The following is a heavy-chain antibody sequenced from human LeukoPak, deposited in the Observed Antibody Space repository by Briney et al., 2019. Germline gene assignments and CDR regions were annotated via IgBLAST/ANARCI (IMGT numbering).Heavy chain of an antibody. CDR1: GFTFGKYG. CDR3: AKVGASEWSIVLGPVEY. Sequence: PGRSLRLSCAAPGFTFGKYGMHWVRQAPGKGLEWVAVISYDGSNKYYADSVKGRFTISRDNSKNTLYLQMNSLRDEDTAVYYCAKVGASEWSIVLGPVEYWGQGTLVTVSS. CDR2: ISYDGSNK. V-gene: IGHV3-30*18. J-gene: IGHJ4*02. D-gene: IGHD1-26*01.